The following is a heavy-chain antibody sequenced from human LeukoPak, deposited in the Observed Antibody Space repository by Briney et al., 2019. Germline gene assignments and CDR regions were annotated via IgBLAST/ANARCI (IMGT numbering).Heavy chain of an antibody. Sequence: GAAVKVSCKVSGYTLTELSMHWVRQAPGKGLEWMGGFDPEDGETIYAQKFQGRVTMTEDTSTDTAYMEQSSLRSEDTAVYYCATDLPPSTVVAATLLFYWGQGTLVTVSS. V-gene: IGHV1-24*01. CDR3: ATDLPPSTVVAATLLFY. D-gene: IGHD2-15*01. CDR2: FDPEDGET. CDR1: GYTLTELS. J-gene: IGHJ4*02.